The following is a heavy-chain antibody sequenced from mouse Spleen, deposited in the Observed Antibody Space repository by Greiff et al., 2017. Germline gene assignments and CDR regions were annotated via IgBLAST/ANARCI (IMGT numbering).Heavy chain of an antibody. D-gene: IGHD1-1*01. V-gene: IGHV5-6-4*01. CDR1: GFTFSSYT. CDR2: ISSGGSYT. Sequence: EVKLVESGGGLVKPGGSLKLSCAASGFTFSSYTMSWVRQTPEKRLEWVATISSGGSYTYYPDSVKGRFTISRDNAKNTLYLQMSSLKSEDTAMYYCTRDNYGNPFAYWGQGTLVTVSA. CDR3: TRDNYGNPFAY. J-gene: IGHJ3*01.